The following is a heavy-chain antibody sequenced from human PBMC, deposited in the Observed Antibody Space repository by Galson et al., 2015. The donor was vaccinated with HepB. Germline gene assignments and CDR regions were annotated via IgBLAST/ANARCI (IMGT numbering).Heavy chain of an antibody. CDR1: GGSISSGHW. V-gene: IGHV4-4*02. CDR2: IYHRGST. CDR3: ARQVKGTSRAATGYYYFGMDV. J-gene: IGHJ6*02. D-gene: IGHD2-21*01. Sequence: TLSLTCAVSGGSISSGHWWSWVRQPPGKGLEWIGEIYHRGSTNYNPSLKSRVTISIDKSKNQFSINLSSVTAADTAVYYCARQVKGTSRAATGYYYFGMDVWSQGTTVTVSS.